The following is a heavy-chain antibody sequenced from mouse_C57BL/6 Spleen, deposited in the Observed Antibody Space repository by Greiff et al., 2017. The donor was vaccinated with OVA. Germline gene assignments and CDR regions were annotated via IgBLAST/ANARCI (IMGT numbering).Heavy chain of an antibody. CDR2: IHPNSGST. CDR1: GYTFTSYW. V-gene: IGHV1-64*01. J-gene: IGHJ2*01. CDR3: AKTSWDGTGDY. Sequence: QVQLQQPGAELVKPGASVKLSCKASGYTFTSYWMHWVKQRPGQGLEWIGMIHPNSGSTNYNEKFKSKATLTVAKSSSTAYMQLSSLTSEDSAVYYCAKTSWDGTGDYWGQGTTLTVSS. D-gene: IGHD4-1*01.